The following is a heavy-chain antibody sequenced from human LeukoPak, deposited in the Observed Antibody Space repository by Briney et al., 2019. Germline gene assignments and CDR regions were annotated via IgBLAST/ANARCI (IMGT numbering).Heavy chain of an antibody. CDR1: GFIFSRYA. D-gene: IGHD3-10*01. J-gene: IGHJ4*02. Sequence: GGSLRLSCGASGFIFSRYAMSWVRQAPGKGLEWVSAISGSGGSTYYADSVKGRFTISRDNSKNTLYLQMNSLRAEDTAVFYCAKDYYYGSGSYYTEFDYWGQGSLVTVSS. CDR2: ISGSGGST. V-gene: IGHV3-23*01. CDR3: AKDYYYGSGSYYTEFDY.